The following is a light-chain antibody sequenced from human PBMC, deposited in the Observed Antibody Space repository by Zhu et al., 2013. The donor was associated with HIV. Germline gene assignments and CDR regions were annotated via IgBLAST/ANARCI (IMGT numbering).Light chain of an antibody. CDR3: AAWDDSLSGYV. J-gene: IGLJ1*01. Sequence: QSVLTQPPSASGTPGQRVTISSSGSSSNIGSNYVYWYQQLPGTAPKLLIYRNNQRPSGVPDRFSGSKSGTSASLAISGLRSEDEADYYCAAWDDSLSGYVFGTGTKVTVL. CDR2: RNN. V-gene: IGLV1-47*01. CDR1: SSNIGSNY.